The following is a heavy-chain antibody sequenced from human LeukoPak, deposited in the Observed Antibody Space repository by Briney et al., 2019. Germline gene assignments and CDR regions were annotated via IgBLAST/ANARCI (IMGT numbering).Heavy chain of an antibody. J-gene: IGHJ4*02. CDR2: VNHSGYT. CDR3: ARMTTGHDY. CDR1: GTSFTSYY. Sequence: SETLSLTCGVSGTSFTSYYWSWIRQTPGKGLEWIGEVNHSGYTNMNPSLKSRVTISVDTSKNLFSPMMTSVTAADTAVYFCARMTTGHDYWGQGTLVTVSS. V-gene: IGHV4-34*01. D-gene: IGHD4-17*01.